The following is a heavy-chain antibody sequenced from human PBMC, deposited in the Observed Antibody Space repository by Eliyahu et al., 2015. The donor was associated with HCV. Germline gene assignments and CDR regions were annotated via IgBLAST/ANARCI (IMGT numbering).Heavy chain of an antibody. CDR1: GFTFXSYW. Sequence: EVQLVESGGALVQPGGSLRLSXAASGFTFXSYWMXWVRQEPGKGLVWVSRIKTDGSSTSYAXXVKGRFTISRDNAKNTLYLQMNSLRGEDTAVYFCARDSGRVAVPATIDSWDQGTLVTVSS. J-gene: IGHJ4*02. V-gene: IGHV3-74*01. CDR3: ARDSGRVAVPATIDS. D-gene: IGHD6-19*01. CDR2: IKTDGSST.